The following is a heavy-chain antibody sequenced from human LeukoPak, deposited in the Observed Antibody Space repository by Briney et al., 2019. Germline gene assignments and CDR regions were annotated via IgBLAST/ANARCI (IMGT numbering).Heavy chain of an antibody. Sequence: SETLSLTCAVYGGSFSGYYWSWIRQPPGKGLEWIGEINHSGSTNYNPSLKSRVTISVDTSKNQFSLKLSSVTAADTAVYYCARGMGSGSYRWFDPWGQGTLVTVSS. V-gene: IGHV4-34*01. CDR3: ARGMGSGSYRWFDP. D-gene: IGHD1-26*01. J-gene: IGHJ5*02. CDR1: GGSFSGYY. CDR2: INHSGST.